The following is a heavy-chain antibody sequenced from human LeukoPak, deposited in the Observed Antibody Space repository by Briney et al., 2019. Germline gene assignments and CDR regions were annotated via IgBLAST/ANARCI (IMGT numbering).Heavy chain of an antibody. CDR1: GFIFSIYA. J-gene: IGHJ4*02. D-gene: IGHD6-13*01. CDR2: TSYDGTNK. Sequence: GGSLRLSCATSGFIFSIYAMQWVRQAPGKGLEWVAITSYDGTNKLYEDSVKGRFTISRDNSKNTVYLQMNSLSAEDTAVYYCVRGGLFSSSWYGPLDYRGPGTLVTVSS. CDR3: VRGGLFSSSWYGPLDY. V-gene: IGHV3-30-3*01.